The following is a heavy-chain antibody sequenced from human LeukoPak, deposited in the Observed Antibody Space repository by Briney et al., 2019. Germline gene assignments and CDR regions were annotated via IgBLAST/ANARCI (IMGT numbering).Heavy chain of an antibody. CDR2: ISGSGGST. V-gene: IGHV3-23*01. CDR1: GFTFSSYA. J-gene: IGHJ4*02. CDR3: AKLEPSDGIAVAGTSGDY. D-gene: IGHD6-19*01. Sequence: AGGSLRLSCAASGFTFSSYAMSWVRQAPGKGLEWVSAISGSGGSTYYADSVKGRFTISRDNSKNTLYLQMNSLRAEDTAVYYCAKLEPSDGIAVAGTSGDYWGQGTLVTVSS.